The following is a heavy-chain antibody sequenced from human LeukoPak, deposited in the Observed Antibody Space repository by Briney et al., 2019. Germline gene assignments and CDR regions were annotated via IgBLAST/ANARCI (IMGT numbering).Heavy chain of an antibody. J-gene: IGHJ6*03. Sequence: ASVKVSCKASGYTFTGYYMHWVRQAPGQGLEWMGWINPNSGGTNYAQKFQGRVTMARDTSISTAYMELSRLRSDDTAAYYCARRNWNYESYYYYYYMDVWSKGTTVTVSS. V-gene: IGHV1-2*02. CDR3: ARRNWNYESYYYYYYMDV. CDR2: INPNSGGT. CDR1: GYTFTGYY. D-gene: IGHD1-7*01.